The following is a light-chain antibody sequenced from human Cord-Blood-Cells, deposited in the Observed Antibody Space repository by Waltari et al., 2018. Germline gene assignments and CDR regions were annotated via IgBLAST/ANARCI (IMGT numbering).Light chain of an antibody. CDR2: KAS. V-gene: IGKV1-5*03. J-gene: IGKJ4*01. CDR3: QQYNSCPLT. CDR1: QSISSW. Sequence: DIQMTQSPSTLSASVGDRVTITSRASQSISSWLAWYQQKPGKAPKLLIYKASSLESGVPSRFSGSGSGTEFTLTISSLQPDDFATYYCQQYNSCPLTFGGGTKVEIK.